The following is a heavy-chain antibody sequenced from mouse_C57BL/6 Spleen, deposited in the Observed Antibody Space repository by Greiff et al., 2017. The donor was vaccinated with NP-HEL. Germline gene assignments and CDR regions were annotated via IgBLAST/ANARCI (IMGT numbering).Heavy chain of an antibody. CDR2: ISSGGDYI. Sequence: EVQGVESGEGLVKPGGSLKLSCAASGFTFSSYAMSWVRQTPEKRLEWVAYISSGGDYIYYADTVKGRFTISRDNARNTLYLQMSSLKSEDTAMYYCTRGVGYSNYFYYAMDYWGQGTSVTVSS. CDR1: GFTFSSYA. CDR3: TRGVGYSNYFYYAMDY. D-gene: IGHD2-5*01. J-gene: IGHJ4*01. V-gene: IGHV5-9-1*02.